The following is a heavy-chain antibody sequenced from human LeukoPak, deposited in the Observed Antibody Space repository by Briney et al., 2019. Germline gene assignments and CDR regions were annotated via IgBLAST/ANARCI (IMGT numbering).Heavy chain of an antibody. CDR2: INHSGST. CDR3: VRHGSDYYYYGMDV. CDR1: GGSFSGYY. J-gene: IGHJ6*02. D-gene: IGHD2-2*03. Sequence: SKTLSLTCAIYGGSFSGYYWSWIRQPPGKGLEWIGEINHSGSTNYNPSLTSRVTISVDTPKNQFSLKLSSVTAADTAVYFCVRHGSDYYYYGMDVWGQGTTVTVSS. V-gene: IGHV4-34*01.